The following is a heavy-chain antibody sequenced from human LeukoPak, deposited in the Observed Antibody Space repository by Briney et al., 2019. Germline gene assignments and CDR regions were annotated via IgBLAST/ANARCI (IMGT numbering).Heavy chain of an antibody. J-gene: IGHJ2*01. CDR3: ARIWVRQGYWYFDL. D-gene: IGHD3-10*01. Sequence: ASVKVSCKASGYTFTSYGISWVRQAPGQGLEWMGRINPNSGGTNYAQKFQGRVTMTRDTSISTAYMELSRLRSDDTAVYYCARIWVRQGYWYFDLWGRGTLVTVSS. CDR2: INPNSGGT. CDR1: GYTFTSYG. V-gene: IGHV1-2*06.